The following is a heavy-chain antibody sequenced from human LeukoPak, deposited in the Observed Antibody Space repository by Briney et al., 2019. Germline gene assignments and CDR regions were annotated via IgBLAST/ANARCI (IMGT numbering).Heavy chain of an antibody. V-gene: IGHV3-23*01. D-gene: IGHD3-22*01. Sequence: GGSLRLSCAASGFTFSGYAMSWVRQAPGKGLEWVSAISGSGGSTYYAGSVKGRFTISRDNSKNTLYLQMNSLRAEDTAVYYCAKDQAGYYYDSSGYSVFDYWGQGTLVTVSS. CDR1: GFTFSGYA. CDR3: AKDQAGYYYDSSGYSVFDY. CDR2: ISGSGGST. J-gene: IGHJ4*02.